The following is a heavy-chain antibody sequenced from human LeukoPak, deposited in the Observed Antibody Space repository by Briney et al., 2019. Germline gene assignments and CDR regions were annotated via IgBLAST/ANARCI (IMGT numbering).Heavy chain of an antibody. D-gene: IGHD2-2*01. J-gene: IGHJ4*02. CDR1: GYTFTSYD. CDR3: AREAHPTAAIDY. CDR2: KNPNSGNT. Sequence: GASVKVSCKASGYTFTSYDINWVRQATGQGLEWMGWKNPNSGNTNYAQKLQGRVTMTTDTSTSTAYMELRSLRSDDTAVYYCAREAHPTAAIDYWGQGTLVTVSS. V-gene: IGHV1-18*01.